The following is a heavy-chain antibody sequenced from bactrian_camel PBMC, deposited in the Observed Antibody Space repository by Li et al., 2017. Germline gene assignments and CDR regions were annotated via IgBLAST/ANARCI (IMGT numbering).Heavy chain of an antibody. J-gene: IGHJ4*01. CDR1: GLVYPFWS. CDR3: AAVAEGRTVEGGVSLWTLFESGY. Sequence: VQLVESGGGSVQAGESLTLSCAASGLVYPFWSMAWFRQAPGKEREGVARIDSRGTTEYVDSVKGRFTVFKGNAGKTLYLQMNSLRPEDTAMYYCAAVAEGRTVEGGVSLWTLFESGYWGQGTQVTVS. V-gene: IGHV3S61*01. D-gene: IGHD3*01. CDR2: IDSRGTT.